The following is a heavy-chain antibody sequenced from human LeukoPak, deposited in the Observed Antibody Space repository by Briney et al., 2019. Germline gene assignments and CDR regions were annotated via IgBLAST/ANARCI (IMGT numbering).Heavy chain of an antibody. V-gene: IGHV4-34*01. CDR2: IDHRGIS. J-gene: IGHJ4*03. CDR3: ASRSLTLAAARCFDD. D-gene: IGHD2-15*01. Sequence: SETLSLTCSVHAESFSAYFWSWVRQVPGRGLEWIGEIDHRGISNYNPSLKSRATILVDTSNNRFSLSLASVTAADTATYYCASRSLTLAAARCFDDWGQGTVVTVSS. CDR1: AESFSAYF.